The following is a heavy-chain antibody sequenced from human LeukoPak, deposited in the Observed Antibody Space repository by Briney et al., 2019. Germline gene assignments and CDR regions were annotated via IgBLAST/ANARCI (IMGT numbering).Heavy chain of an antibody. CDR1: GGSISSYY. J-gene: IGHJ3*02. V-gene: IGHV4-4*07. Sequence: SETLSLTCTVSGGSISSYYWSWIRQPAGKGLEWIGRIYTSGSTNYNPSLKSRVTMSVDTSKNQLSLKLSSVTAADTAVYYCARVRRYFDWLSVGGAFDIWGQGTMVTVSS. D-gene: IGHD3-9*01. CDR3: ARVRRYFDWLSVGGAFDI. CDR2: IYTSGST.